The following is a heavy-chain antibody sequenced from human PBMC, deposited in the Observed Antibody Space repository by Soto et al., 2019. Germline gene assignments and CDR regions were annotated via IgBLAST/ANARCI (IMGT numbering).Heavy chain of an antibody. CDR2: IWYDGSNK. Sequence: QVQLVESGGGVVQPGRSLRLSCAASGFTFSSYGMHWVRQAPGKGLEWVAVIWYDGSNKYYADSVKGRFTISRDNSKNTLYVQMSSLRPEDTAVYYCAKDIGGVDTGNYGMDVWGQGTTVIVSS. V-gene: IGHV3-33*06. CDR1: GFTFSSYG. CDR3: AKDIGGVDTGNYGMDV. J-gene: IGHJ6*02. D-gene: IGHD5-18*01.